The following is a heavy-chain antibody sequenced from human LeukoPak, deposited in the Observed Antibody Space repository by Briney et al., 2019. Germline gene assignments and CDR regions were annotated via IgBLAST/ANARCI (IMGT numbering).Heavy chain of an antibody. D-gene: IGHD3-10*01. V-gene: IGHV3-21*01. CDR1: GFTFSIYS. J-gene: IGHJ4*02. CDR3: ARAAAVTMVRGVITAFDY. Sequence: PGGSLRLSCAASGFTFSIYSMNWVRQAPGKGLEWVSSISSSSSYIYYADSVKGRFTISRDNAKNSLYLQMNSLRAEDTAVYYCARAAAVTMVRGVITAFDYWGQGTLVTVSS. CDR2: ISSSSSYI.